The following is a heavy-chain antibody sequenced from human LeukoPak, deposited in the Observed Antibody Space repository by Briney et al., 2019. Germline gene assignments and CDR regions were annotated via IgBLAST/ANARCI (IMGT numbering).Heavy chain of an antibody. J-gene: IGHJ3*02. CDR2: IYYSGST. V-gene: IGHV4-39*07. CDR1: GGSISGSSYY. Sequence: SETLSLTCTVSGGSISGSSYYWGWIRQPPGKGLEWIGSIYYSGSTYYNPSLKSRVTVSLDTSKNQFSLKLSSVTAADTAVYYCARAPADHYYDSSGYRTDLADAFDIWGQGTMVTVSS. CDR3: ARAPADHYYDSSGYRTDLADAFDI. D-gene: IGHD3-22*01.